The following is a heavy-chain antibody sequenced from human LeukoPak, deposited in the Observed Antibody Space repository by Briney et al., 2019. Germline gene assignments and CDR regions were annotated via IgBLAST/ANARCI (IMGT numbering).Heavy chain of an antibody. CDR2: IFPVVFDT. Sequence: GEALKISCLGSGHSFTSFCMGWVRQVPRQGLEWRGIIFPVVFDTSNIPSFQGQVSISADKSISTAYLQWSSQKATDTAMYYCARRAGNPSRIAAAGHFDYWGQGTLVTVSS. V-gene: IGHV5-51*01. J-gene: IGHJ4*02. CDR3: ARRAGNPSRIAAAGHFDY. CDR1: GHSFTSFC. D-gene: IGHD6-13*01.